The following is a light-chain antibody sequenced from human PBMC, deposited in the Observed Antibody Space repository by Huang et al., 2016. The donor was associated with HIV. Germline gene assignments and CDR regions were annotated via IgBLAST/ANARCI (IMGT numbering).Light chain of an antibody. V-gene: IGKV3-15*01. CDR2: GAS. Sequence: EIVMAQSPATLSVSPGERATLSCRASLSFSSDLAWYQHKPGQAPRLLIYGASTRATGIPARFSGSGSGTECTLSISSLKSEDSAVYYCQQYNNWWTFGQGTKVEI. CDR1: LSFSSD. CDR3: QQYNNWWT. J-gene: IGKJ1*01.